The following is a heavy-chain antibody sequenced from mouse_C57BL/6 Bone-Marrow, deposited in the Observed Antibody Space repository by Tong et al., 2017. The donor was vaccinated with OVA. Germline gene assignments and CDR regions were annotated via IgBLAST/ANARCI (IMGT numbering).Heavy chain of an antibody. CDR3: ARQGWFLSWFAY. CDR2: IWSDGST. D-gene: IGHD1-1*02. J-gene: IGHJ3*01. CDR1: GFSLTSYG. V-gene: IGHV2-6-1*01. Sequence: VQLQESGPGLVAPSQSLSITCTVSGFSLTSYGVHWVRQPPGKGLEWLVVIWSDGSTTYNSALKARLSISKDNSKSQVFLKMNSRQTDDTAMYYCARQGWFLSWFAYWGQGTLVTVSA.